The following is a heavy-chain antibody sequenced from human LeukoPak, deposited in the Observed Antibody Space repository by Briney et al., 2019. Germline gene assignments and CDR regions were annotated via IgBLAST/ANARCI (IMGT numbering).Heavy chain of an antibody. Sequence: GGSLRLSCAPSAFTFSDYYMSWIRQAPGKGLEWVSYISSSDSTIYYADSVKGRFTISRDNAKNSLYLQMKSLRAEDTAVYYCARSPYDSSGPSHFDCWGQGTLVTVSS. V-gene: IGHV3-11*01. D-gene: IGHD3-22*01. CDR3: ARSPYDSSGPSHFDC. J-gene: IGHJ4*02. CDR1: AFTFSDYY. CDR2: ISSSDSTI.